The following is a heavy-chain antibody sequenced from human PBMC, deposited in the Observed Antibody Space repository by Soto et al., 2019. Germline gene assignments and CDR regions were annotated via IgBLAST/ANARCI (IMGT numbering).Heavy chain of an antibody. CDR2: ISGSGGST. V-gene: IGHV3-23*01. D-gene: IGHD5-12*01. Sequence: GGSLRLSCAASGFTFSSYAMSWVRHAPGKGLEWVSAISGSGGSTYYADSVKGRFTISRDNSKNTLYLQMNSLRAEDTAVYYCAKGAYSGYDYYYYYGMDVWGQGTTVTVSS. J-gene: IGHJ6*02. CDR1: GFTFSSYA. CDR3: AKGAYSGYDYYYYYGMDV.